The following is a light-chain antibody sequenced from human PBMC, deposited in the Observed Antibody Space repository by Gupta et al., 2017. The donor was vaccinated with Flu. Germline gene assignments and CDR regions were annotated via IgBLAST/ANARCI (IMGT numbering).Light chain of an antibody. Sequence: TSNDVGGDKYVSWYQQHPGKVPKLIIYEVSIRPSGVSNRFSGSKSGNTASLTISGLQAEDEADYYCSSFTSTSTLLFGGGTKLTVL. CDR1: SNDVGGDKY. J-gene: IGLJ3*02. V-gene: IGLV2-14*01. CDR3: SSFTSTSTLL. CDR2: EVS.